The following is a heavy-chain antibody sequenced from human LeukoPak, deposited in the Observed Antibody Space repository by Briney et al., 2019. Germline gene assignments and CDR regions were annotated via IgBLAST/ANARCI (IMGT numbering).Heavy chain of an antibody. Sequence: ASVKVSCKASGYTFTSYYMHWVRQAPGQGLEWMGIINPSGGSTSYAQKFQGRVTITADESTSTAYMELSSLRSEDTAVYYCARTRESPTYYFDYWGQGTLVTVSS. CDR3: ARTRESPTYYFDY. CDR1: GYTFTSYY. CDR2: INPSGGST. V-gene: IGHV1-46*01. D-gene: IGHD1-1*01. J-gene: IGHJ4*02.